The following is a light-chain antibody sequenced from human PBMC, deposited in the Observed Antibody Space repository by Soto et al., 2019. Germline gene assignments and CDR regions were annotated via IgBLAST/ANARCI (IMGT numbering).Light chain of an antibody. CDR1: QSVSSSY. V-gene: IGKV3-20*01. CDR3: QQYGSSPPVT. CDR2: CAS. Sequence: EIVLTQSPGTLSLSPGERATLSCRASQSVSSSYLAWYQQKPGQAPRLLIYCASGRATGIPDRFSGSGSGTDFTLTISRLEPEDFAVYYCQQYGSSPPVTFGQGKRLEIK. J-gene: IGKJ5*01.